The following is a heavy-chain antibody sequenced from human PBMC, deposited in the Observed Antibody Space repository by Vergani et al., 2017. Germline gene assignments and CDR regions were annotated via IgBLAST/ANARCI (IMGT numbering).Heavy chain of an antibody. Sequence: QVQLVQSGSELKKPGASVKVSCKASGYTFTGYYMHWVRQAPGQGLEWMGCINPNSGGTNYAQKFQGRVTMTRDTSISTAYMELSRLRSDDTAVYYCARRTLGYCSGGSCYFDYWGQGTLVTVSS. V-gene: IGHV1-2*02. CDR2: INPNSGGT. CDR3: ARRTLGYCSGGSCYFDY. J-gene: IGHJ4*02. CDR1: GYTFTGYY. D-gene: IGHD2-15*01.